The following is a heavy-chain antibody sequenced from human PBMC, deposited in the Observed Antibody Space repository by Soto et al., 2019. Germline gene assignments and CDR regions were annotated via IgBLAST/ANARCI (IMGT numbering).Heavy chain of an antibody. J-gene: IGHJ3*02. V-gene: IGHV1-69*02. CDR1: GGTFSTYS. D-gene: IGHD2-21*01. CDR2: IIPMLGLR. Sequence: QVQLVQSGAEVKKPGSSVKVSCKDSGGTFSTYSMFWVRQAPGQGLEWMGRIIPMLGLRNYAQRFQDRVTIIADKSTATVHMELSSLRSEDTALYYCTIGSWSGEVFDIWGQGTMVTVSS. CDR3: TIGSWSGEVFDI.